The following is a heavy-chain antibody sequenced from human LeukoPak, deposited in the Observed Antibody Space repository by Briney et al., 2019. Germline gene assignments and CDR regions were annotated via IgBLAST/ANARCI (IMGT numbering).Heavy chain of an antibody. V-gene: IGHV3-7*04. CDR3: ARGITMAN. CDR2: IKQDGSER. J-gene: IGHJ4*02. CDR1: GFTFSNYG. D-gene: IGHD3-10*01. Sequence: PGGSLRLSCAASGFTFSNYGMNWVRQAPGKGLEWVANIKQDGSERDYVDSVKGRFTISRDDAKNSLYLQMNSLRAEDTAVYYCARGITMANWGQGTLVTVSS.